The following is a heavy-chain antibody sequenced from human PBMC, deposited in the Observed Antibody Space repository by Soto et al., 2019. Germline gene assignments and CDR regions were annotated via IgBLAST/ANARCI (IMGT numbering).Heavy chain of an antibody. CDR2: INHSGST. D-gene: IGHD3-10*01. J-gene: IGHJ5*02. V-gene: IGHV4-34*01. CDR1: GGSFSGYY. CDR3: ARSVRGVIQWFDP. Sequence: QVQLQQWGAGLLKPSETLSLTCAVYGGSFSGYYWSWIRQPPGKGLEWIGEINHSGSTNYNPSLKRRVTISVDTSKNQFSLKLSSVTAADTAVYYCARSVRGVIQWFDPWGQGTLVTVSS.